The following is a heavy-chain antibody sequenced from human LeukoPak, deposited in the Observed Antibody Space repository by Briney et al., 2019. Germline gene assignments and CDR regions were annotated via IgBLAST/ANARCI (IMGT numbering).Heavy chain of an antibody. CDR1: GYTFTTYG. CDR3: ARVRYYYASGTSNWFDP. V-gene: IGHV1-18*01. CDR2: ISAYNGNT. Sequence: SVKVSCKASGYTFTTYGISWVRQAPGQGLEWMGWISAYNGNTNYAQKLQGRVTMTTDTSTSTAYMELRSPRSDDTAVYYCARVRYYYASGTSNWFDPWGQGTLVTVSS. J-gene: IGHJ5*02. D-gene: IGHD3-10*01.